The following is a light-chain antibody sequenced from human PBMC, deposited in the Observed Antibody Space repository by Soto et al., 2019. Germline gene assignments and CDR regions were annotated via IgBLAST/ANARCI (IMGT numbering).Light chain of an antibody. CDR2: RNN. V-gene: IGLV1-47*01. CDR3: AAWDDSLSGVV. Sequence: QSVLTQPPSASGTPGQRVTISCSGSSSNIGTNYVYWYQHLPGTAPKLFIQRNNQRPSGVPDRFSGSKSGTSASLAISGLRSEDEADYYCAAWDDSLSGVVFGGGTKVTVL. J-gene: IGLJ2*01. CDR1: SSNIGTNY.